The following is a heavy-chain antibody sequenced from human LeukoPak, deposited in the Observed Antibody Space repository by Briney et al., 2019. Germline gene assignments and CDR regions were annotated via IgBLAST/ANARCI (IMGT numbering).Heavy chain of an antibody. Sequence: GGALGLSCAASGFTFSSYGMHWVRQGPGKGLESTAAIRYDGSNKYYAGSVKGRFTIYRENSKNTLYLQMNSLRAEDTAVYYCARGSPAYSSSPHYYFDYWGQGTLVTVSS. CDR3: ARGSPAYSSSPHYYFDY. V-gene: IGHV3-33*01. CDR2: IRYDGSNK. D-gene: IGHD6-6*01. CDR1: GFTFSSYG. J-gene: IGHJ4*02.